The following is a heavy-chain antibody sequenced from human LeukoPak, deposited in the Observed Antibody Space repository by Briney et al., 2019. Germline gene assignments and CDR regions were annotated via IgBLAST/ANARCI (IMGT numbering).Heavy chain of an antibody. D-gene: IGHD3-22*01. CDR1: GFTFSSYE. CDR3: VRDISGYYFDY. Sequence: GGSLRLSCAASGFTFSSYEMSWVRQAPGKGLEWVSYISSGSSTIYYADSVKGRFTISRDNAKNSLYLQMNSLRAEDTALYYCVRDISGYYFDYWGQGTLVTVSS. CDR2: ISSGSSTI. J-gene: IGHJ4*02. V-gene: IGHV3-48*03.